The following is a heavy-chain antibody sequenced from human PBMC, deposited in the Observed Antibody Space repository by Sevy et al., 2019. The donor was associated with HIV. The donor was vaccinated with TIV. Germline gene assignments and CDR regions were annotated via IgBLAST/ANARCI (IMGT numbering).Heavy chain of an antibody. V-gene: IGHV4-39*01. CDR1: GGSISRSSYY. D-gene: IGHD3-3*01. Sequence: SETLSLTCTVSGGSISRSSYYWGWIRQTPGKGLEWIGSMYYTGSTYYNPSLKSRVTISVDASKNQFSLKLSSVTAADTAVYYCGAPPFSYDFGSDWFDPWGQGILVTVSS. CDR3: GAPPFSYDFGSDWFDP. J-gene: IGHJ5*02. CDR2: MYYTGST.